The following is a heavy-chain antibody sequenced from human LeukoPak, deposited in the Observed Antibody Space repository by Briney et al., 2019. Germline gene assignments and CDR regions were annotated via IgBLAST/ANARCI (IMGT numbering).Heavy chain of an antibody. J-gene: IGHJ4*02. D-gene: IGHD3-10*01. CDR3: AREGARFYGSGSYYLRDY. V-gene: IGHV4-4*02. CDR1: GGSISSSNW. CDR2: IYHSGST. Sequence: SETLSLTCAVSGGSISSSNWWSWVRQPPGKGLEWIGEIYHSGSTNYNPSLKSRVTISVDKSKNQFSLKLSSVTAADTAVYYCAREGARFYGSGSYYLRDYWGQGTLVTVSS.